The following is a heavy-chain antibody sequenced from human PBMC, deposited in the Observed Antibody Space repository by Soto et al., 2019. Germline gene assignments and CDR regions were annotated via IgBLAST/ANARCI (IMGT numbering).Heavy chain of an antibody. CDR1: GFSFSDHY. CDR2: TRNKAYSFTT. J-gene: IGHJ5*02. CDR3: VTSIPSSKWSGFDP. Sequence: EVQLVESGGGLVRPGGSLRLSCAASGFSFSDHYMDWVRQAPGKGLEWVGRTRNKAYSFTTEYAPALKGRFTISRDDSEDSLYLQMTSLKTEDTALYYCVTSIPSSKWSGFDPWGQGTLVTVSP. V-gene: IGHV3-72*01. D-gene: IGHD6-13*01.